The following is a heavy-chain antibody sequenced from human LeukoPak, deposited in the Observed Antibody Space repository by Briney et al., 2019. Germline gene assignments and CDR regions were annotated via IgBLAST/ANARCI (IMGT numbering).Heavy chain of an antibody. CDR3: AKEEWLLAVYFGY. CDR1: GFTFCSYG. V-gene: IGHV3-23*01. CDR2: ISGSGGST. J-gene: IGHJ4*02. Sequence: PGGSLRLSCAASGFTFCSYGMSWVRQAPGKGLEWVSVISGSGGSTYYADSVKGQFTISRDNSKNTLYLQMNSLRAEDTAVYYCAKEEWLLAVYFGYWGQGTLVTVSS. D-gene: IGHD3-3*01.